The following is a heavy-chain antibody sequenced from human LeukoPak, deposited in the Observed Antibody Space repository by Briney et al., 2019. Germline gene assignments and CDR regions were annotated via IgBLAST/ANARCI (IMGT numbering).Heavy chain of an antibody. CDR2: INPNSGGT. V-gene: IGHV1-2*02. CDR3: ARDLHRYSSYYFDY. D-gene: IGHD5-18*01. J-gene: IGHJ4*02. Sequence: ASVKVSFKASGYTFTGYYMHWVRQAPGQGLEWMGWINPNSGGTNYAQKFQGRVTMTRDTSISTAYMELSRLRSDDTAVYYCARDLHRYSSYYFDYWGQGTLVTVSS. CDR1: GYTFTGYY.